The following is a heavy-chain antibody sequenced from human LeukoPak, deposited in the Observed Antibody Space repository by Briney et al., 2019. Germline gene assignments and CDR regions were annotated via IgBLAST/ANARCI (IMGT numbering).Heavy chain of an antibody. CDR1: GGSISSSTYY. CDR3: ARQSTLRSIDY. J-gene: IGHJ4*02. D-gene: IGHD3-3*01. CDR2: IYYSGST. Sequence: PSETLSLTCTVSGGSISSSTYYWGWIRQPPGKGLEWVGSIYYSGSTYYNPSLKSRVTLSLDQSKNQLSLELSSVTAADTAVYYCARQSTLRSIDYWGQGTLVTVSS. V-gene: IGHV4-39*01.